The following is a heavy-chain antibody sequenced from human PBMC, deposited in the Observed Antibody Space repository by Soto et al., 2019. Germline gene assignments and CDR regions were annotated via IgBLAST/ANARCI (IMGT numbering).Heavy chain of an antibody. J-gene: IGHJ4*02. CDR1: GVSFNTYC. CDR3: AREDSIIIPPVSDV. V-gene: IGHV3-21*01. Sequence: GSLCLSCAFSGVSFNTYCINWIRPPPGKGLEWVSSVSKSGYTYYSDSVKGRFTISRDNAKNSVSLQMNSLRAEDTAVYYCAREDSIIIPPVSDVWGQGTLVNVAS. D-gene: IGHD2-2*01. CDR2: VSKSGYT.